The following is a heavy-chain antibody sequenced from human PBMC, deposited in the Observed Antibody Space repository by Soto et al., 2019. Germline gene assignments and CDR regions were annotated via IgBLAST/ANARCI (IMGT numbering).Heavy chain of an antibody. Sequence: GESLKISCNGSGYIFTSYWIGWVRQMPGKGLEWMGIIYPGDSDTRYSPSFQGQVTISADKSISTAYPQWSSLKASDTAMYYCARGVPAAPYYYYGMDVWGQGTTVTVSS. CDR3: ARGVPAAPYYYYGMDV. D-gene: IGHD2-2*01. J-gene: IGHJ6*02. V-gene: IGHV5-51*01. CDR2: IYPGDSDT. CDR1: GYIFTSYW.